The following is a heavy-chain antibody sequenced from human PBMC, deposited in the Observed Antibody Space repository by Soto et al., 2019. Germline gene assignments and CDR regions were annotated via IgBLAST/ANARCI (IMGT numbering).Heavy chain of an antibody. CDR2: MNPNSGNT. D-gene: IGHD1-7*01. CDR3: ARFPKSQGWNWAYYYGMDV. Sequence: GASVKVSCKASGYTFTSYDINWVRQATGQGLEWMGWMNPNSGNTGYAQKFQGRVTMTRNTSISTAYMELSSLRSEDTAVYYCARFPKSQGWNWAYYYGMDVWGQGTTVTVSS. V-gene: IGHV1-8*01. J-gene: IGHJ6*02. CDR1: GYTFTSYD.